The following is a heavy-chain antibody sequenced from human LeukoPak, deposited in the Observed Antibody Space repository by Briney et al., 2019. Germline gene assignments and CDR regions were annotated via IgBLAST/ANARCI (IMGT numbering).Heavy chain of an antibody. CDR2: ISTSSSPI. J-gene: IGHJ5*02. CDR3: AKVAVAGTNWFDP. V-gene: IGHV3-48*01. CDR1: GFTFSTYS. D-gene: IGHD6-19*01. Sequence: PGGSLRLSCAASGFTFSTYSMSWVRQAPGKGLEWVSYISTSSSPIYYADSVKGRFTISRDNAKNSLYLQMNSPRAEDTAVYYCAKVAVAGTNWFDPWGQGTLVTVSS.